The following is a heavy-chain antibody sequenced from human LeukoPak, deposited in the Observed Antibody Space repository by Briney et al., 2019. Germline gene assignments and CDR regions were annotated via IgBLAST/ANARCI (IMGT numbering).Heavy chain of an antibody. CDR1: GYTFTGYY. D-gene: IGHD3-10*01. CDR2: INPNSDGT. Sequence: ASVKVSCKASGYTFTGYYMHWVRQAPGQGLEWMGWINPNSDGTNYAQKFQGRVTMTRDTSTSTAYMELSSLRSDDTAVYYCARKSAVRRTSEFDYWGQGTLVTVSS. V-gene: IGHV1-2*02. CDR3: ARKSAVRRTSEFDY. J-gene: IGHJ4*02.